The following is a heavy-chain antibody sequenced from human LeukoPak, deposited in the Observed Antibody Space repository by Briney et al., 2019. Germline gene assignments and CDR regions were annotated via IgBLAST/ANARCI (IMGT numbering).Heavy chain of an antibody. J-gene: IGHJ4*02. V-gene: IGHV4-39*01. CDR1: GGSISSSSYY. CDR3: ARQTNNWNDPNFDY. Sequence: SETLSLSCTASGGSISSSSYYWGWIRQPPGKGLEWFGSTYNSGSTYYNPSLKSRVTISVDTSKNQFSLKLSSVTAADTAVYYCARQTNNWNDPNFDYWGQGTLVTVSS. CDR2: TYNSGST. D-gene: IGHD1-20*01.